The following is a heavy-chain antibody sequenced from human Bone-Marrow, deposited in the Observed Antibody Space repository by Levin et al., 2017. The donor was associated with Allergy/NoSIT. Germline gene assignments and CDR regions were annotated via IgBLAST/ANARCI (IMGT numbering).Heavy chain of an antibody. V-gene: IGHV1-2*02. J-gene: IGHJ3*01. Sequence: ASVKVSCKASGYTFTDYYIHWVRQAPGRGLEWMGWIHPNSGATNYAQKSQGRVTMTRDTSISTVYMDLSRLRFDDTAVYYCARSYDYVWGGSGPLAAFDFWGQGTVVTVSS. CDR1: GYTFTDYY. CDR2: IHPNSGAT. D-gene: IGHD3-16*01. CDR3: ARSYDYVWGGSGPLAAFDF.